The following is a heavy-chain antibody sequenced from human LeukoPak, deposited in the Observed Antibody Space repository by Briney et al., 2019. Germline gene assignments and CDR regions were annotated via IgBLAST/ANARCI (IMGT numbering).Heavy chain of an antibody. Sequence: ASVKVFCKASGYTFTTSGINWVRQAPGQGLEWMGCINVYNGNTNYAQKFQGRITMTRDTSTNTAYMELRSLKSDDTAVYCARGLVVPAAMGEFDYWGQGTLIAVSS. CDR2: INVYNGNT. V-gene: IGHV1-18*01. D-gene: IGHD2-2*01. CDR3: ARGLVVPAAMGEFDY. J-gene: IGHJ4*02. CDR1: GYTFTTSG.